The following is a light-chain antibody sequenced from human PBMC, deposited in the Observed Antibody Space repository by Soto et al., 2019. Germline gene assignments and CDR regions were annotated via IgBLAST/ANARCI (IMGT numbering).Light chain of an antibody. Sequence: QSALTQPASVSGSPGQSITITCTGTSSDVGGYNYVSWYQQHPGKAPKVMIYEVSNRPSGVSNRFSGSKSGNTASLTISGLQAEDEADYYCTSCTSSSTPVFGGGTKVTVL. CDR3: TSCTSSSTPV. V-gene: IGLV2-14*01. CDR1: SSDVGGYNY. J-gene: IGLJ3*02. CDR2: EVS.